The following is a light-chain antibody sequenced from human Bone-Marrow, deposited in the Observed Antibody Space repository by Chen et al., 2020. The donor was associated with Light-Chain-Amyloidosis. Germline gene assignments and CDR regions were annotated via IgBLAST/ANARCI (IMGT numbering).Light chain of an antibody. CDR2: GVS. Sequence: EIVLTQSPGTLSLAPGDRATLSCRTSQSISSTYLAWYQQKPGQAPRLLIYGVSSRATGIADRFSGSGSVTDLTLTISRLEPEDFAVYYCQQYSTSPLTFGGGTKVEIK. CDR3: QQYSTSPLT. CDR1: QSISSTY. J-gene: IGKJ4*01. V-gene: IGKV3-20*01.